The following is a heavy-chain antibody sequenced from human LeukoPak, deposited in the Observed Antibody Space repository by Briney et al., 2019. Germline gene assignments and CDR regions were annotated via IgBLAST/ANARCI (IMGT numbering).Heavy chain of an antibody. CDR3: ATLHDPPPVYHYHYHGMDV. CDR1: GYTFTGYY. V-gene: IGHV1-2*02. J-gene: IGHJ6*02. CDR2: INPNSGGT. Sequence: EASVKVSCKASGYTFTGYYMHWVRQAPGQGLEWMGWINPNSGGTNYAQKFQGRVTMTRDTSISTAYMELSSLTSEDTAVYYCATLHDPPPVYHYHYHGMDVWGQGTTVIVSS. D-gene: IGHD1-1*01.